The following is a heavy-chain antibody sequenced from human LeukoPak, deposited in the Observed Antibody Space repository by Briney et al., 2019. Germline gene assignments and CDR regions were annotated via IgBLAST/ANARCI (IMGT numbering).Heavy chain of an antibody. CDR3: ATETNGRHYDY. CDR2: ISSSSSYI. D-gene: IGHD1-14*01. V-gene: IGHV3-21*01. J-gene: IGHJ4*02. Sequence: GGSLRLSCAASRFTFSSYSMNWVRQAPGKGLEWVSSISSSSSYIYYADSLRGRFTISRDNAKNSLYLQMNSLRAEDTAVYYCATETNGRHYDYWGQGTLLTVSS. CDR1: RFTFSSYS.